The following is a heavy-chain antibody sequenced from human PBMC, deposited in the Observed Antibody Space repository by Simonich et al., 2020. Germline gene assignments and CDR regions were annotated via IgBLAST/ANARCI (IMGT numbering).Heavy chain of an antibody. Sequence: EVQLVESGGGLVKPGGSLRLSCAASGFTFSSSSMNWVRQAPGKGLDWVSSISSSSSYIYYADSGKGRFTISRDNAKNSLYLQMNSRRAEDTAVYYCARWIAVAGTGAYGMDVWGQGTTVTVSS. CDR1: GFTFSSSS. J-gene: IGHJ6*02. CDR3: ARWIAVAGTGAYGMDV. CDR2: ISSSSSYI. D-gene: IGHD6-19*01. V-gene: IGHV3-21*01.